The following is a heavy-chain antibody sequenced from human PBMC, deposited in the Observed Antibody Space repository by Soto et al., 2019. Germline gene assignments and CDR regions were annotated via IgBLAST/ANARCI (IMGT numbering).Heavy chain of an antibody. V-gene: IGHV1-69*08. CDR1: GCTFSSYT. CDR3: ARDRGYSSSSYYYYMDV. J-gene: IGHJ6*03. Sequence: QVQLVQSGAEVKKPGSSVKVSCKASGCTFSSYTISWVRQAPGQGLEWMGRIIPILGIANYAQKFQGRVTITADKSTSTAYMELSSLRSEDTAVYYCARDRGYSSSSYYYYMDVWGKGTTVTVSS. D-gene: IGHD6-13*01. CDR2: IIPILGIA.